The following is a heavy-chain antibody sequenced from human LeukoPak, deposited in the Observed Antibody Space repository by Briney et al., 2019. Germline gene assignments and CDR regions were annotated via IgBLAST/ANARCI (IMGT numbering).Heavy chain of an antibody. V-gene: IGHV3-23*01. J-gene: IGHJ4*02. CDR3: ANDVYYGSGTETFDY. Sequence: GGSLRLSCAASGFTFSSYGMSWVRQAPGKGLEWVSAISGSGGSTYYADSVKGRFTISRDNSKNTLYLQMNSLRAEDTAAYYCANDVYYGSGTETFDYWGQGTLVTVSS. D-gene: IGHD3-10*01. CDR2: ISGSGGST. CDR1: GFTFSSYG.